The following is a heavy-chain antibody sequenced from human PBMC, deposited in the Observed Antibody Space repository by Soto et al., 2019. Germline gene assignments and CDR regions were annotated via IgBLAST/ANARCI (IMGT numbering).Heavy chain of an antibody. D-gene: IGHD3-22*01. CDR1: GGTFSSYA. Sequence: SVKVSCKASGGTFSSYAISWVRQAPGQGLEWMGGIIPIFGTANYAQKFQGRVTITADESTSTAYMELSSLRSEDTAVYYCARDLHRAYYYDSSGYYDAFDYWGQGTLVTVSS. CDR2: IIPIFGTA. V-gene: IGHV1-69*13. J-gene: IGHJ4*02. CDR3: ARDLHRAYYYDSSGYYDAFDY.